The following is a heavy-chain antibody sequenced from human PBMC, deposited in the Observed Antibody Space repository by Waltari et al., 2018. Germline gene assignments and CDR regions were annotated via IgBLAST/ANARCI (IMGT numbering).Heavy chain of an antibody. CDR1: GYSISSGYY. D-gene: IGHD3-9*01. V-gene: IGHV4-38-2*01. J-gene: IGHJ4*02. CDR3: ARAIRYFDLYYFDY. CDR2: IYHSGRT. Sequence: QVQLQESGPGLVKPSETLSLTCAVSGYSISSGYYWGWIRQPPGKGREWLGSIYHSGRTYYKPSLKSRVTIAVDTSKNQFSLKLSSVTAADTAVYYCARAIRYFDLYYFDYWGQGTLVTVSS.